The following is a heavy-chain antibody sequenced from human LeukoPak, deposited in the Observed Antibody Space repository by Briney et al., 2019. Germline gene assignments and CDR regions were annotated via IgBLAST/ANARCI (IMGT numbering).Heavy chain of an antibody. D-gene: IGHD5-18*01. CDR1: GFTFSSYE. Sequence: GSLRLSCAASGFTFSSYEMNWVRQAPGKGLEWVSYISSSGSTIYYADSVKGRFTMSRDNAKNSLYMQMNSLRAEDTAVYYCAREPRRAMGVTSFDYWGQGTLVTVSS. J-gene: IGHJ4*02. CDR3: AREPRRAMGVTSFDY. CDR2: ISSSGSTI. V-gene: IGHV3-48*03.